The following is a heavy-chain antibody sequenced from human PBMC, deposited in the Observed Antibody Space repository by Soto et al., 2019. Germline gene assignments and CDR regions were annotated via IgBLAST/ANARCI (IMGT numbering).Heavy chain of an antibody. CDR3: ARDHDSDSSGYYYFDC. J-gene: IGHJ4*02. D-gene: IGHD3-22*01. CDR1: GGTFSSYA. V-gene: IGHV1-69*13. CDR2: IIPIFGTT. Sequence: SVKVSCKASGGTFSSYAISWVRQAPVQGLEWMGGIIPIFGTTKHAQKYHRRVTSSADESTSTVNMELSSPISEDTALYYCARDHDSDSSGYYYFDCLGQGTPVTVSS.